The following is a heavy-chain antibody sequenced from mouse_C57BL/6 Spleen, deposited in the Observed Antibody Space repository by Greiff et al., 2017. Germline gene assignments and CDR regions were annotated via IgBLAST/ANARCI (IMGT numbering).Heavy chain of an antibody. CDR1: GYAFTNYL. D-gene: IGHD2-4*01. CDR2: INPGSGGT. Sequence: QVQLQQSGAELVRPGTSVKVSCKASGYAFTNYLIEWVKQRPGQGLAWIGVINPGSGGTNYNEKFKGKATLTADKSSSTAYMQLSSLTSEDSAVYFCARNEGLRGEAMDYWGQGTSVTVSS. V-gene: IGHV1-54*01. J-gene: IGHJ4*01. CDR3: ARNEGLRGEAMDY.